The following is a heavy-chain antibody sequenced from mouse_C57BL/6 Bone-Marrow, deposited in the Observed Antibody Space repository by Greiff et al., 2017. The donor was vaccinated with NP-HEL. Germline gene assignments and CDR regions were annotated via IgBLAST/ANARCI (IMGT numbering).Heavy chain of an antibody. D-gene: IGHD2-4*01. CDR3: ARGGGLRRRTYAMDC. J-gene: IGHJ4*01. CDR1: GFTFSDYY. V-gene: IGHV5-16*01. Sequence: EVKLVESEGGLVQPGSSMKLSCTASGFTFSDYYMAWVRQVPEKGLEWVANINYDGSSTYYLDSLKSRFILSRDNAKNILYLQMSSLKSEDTATYYCARGGGLRRRTYAMDCWGRGTSVTVSS. CDR2: INYDGSST.